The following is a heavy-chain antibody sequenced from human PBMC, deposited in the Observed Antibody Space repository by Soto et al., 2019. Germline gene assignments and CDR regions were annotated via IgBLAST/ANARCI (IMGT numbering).Heavy chain of an antibody. CDR2: IYYSGST. Sequence: PSETLSLTCTVSGGSVSSGSYYWSWIRQPPGKGLEWIGYIYYSGSTNYNPSLKSRVTISVDTSKNQFSLKLSSVTAADTAVYYCASGLRSTEIFDYWGQGTLVTVSS. J-gene: IGHJ4*02. CDR3: ASGLRSTEIFDY. V-gene: IGHV4-61*01. D-gene: IGHD5-12*01. CDR1: GGSVSSGSYY.